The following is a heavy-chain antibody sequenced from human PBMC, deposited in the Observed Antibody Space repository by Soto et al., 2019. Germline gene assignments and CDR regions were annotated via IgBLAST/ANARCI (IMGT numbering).Heavy chain of an antibody. CDR3: VGHGKKAPRPVLDY. J-gene: IGHJ4*02. CDR2: IIPVFGKS. D-gene: IGHD1-26*01. CDR1: GGAFYSYT. Sequence: QVLLVQSGAEVRKPGSSVKVSCKPSGGAFYSYTFTWVRQAPGQGLEWMGRIIPVFGKSKSAPAFQDRVTLTADNSTGTAFMQLTSLSSDATALNDCVGHGKKAPRPVLDYGGQRSVVTIS. V-gene: IGHV1-69*02.